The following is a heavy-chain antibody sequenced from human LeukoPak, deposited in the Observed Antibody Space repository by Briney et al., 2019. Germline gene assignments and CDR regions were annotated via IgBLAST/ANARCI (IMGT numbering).Heavy chain of an antibody. CDR2: ISSSSSYI. D-gene: IGHD3-3*01. CDR1: GFTFSSYS. V-gene: IGHV3-21*04. J-gene: IGHJ6*03. Sequence: NPGGSLRLSCAASGFTFSSYSMNWVRQAPGKGLEWVSSISSSSSYIYYADSVKGRFTISRDNAKNSLYLQMNSLRAEDTAVYYCAKDPRGTIFGVVIHDMDVWGKGTTVTVSS. CDR3: AKDPRGTIFGVVIHDMDV.